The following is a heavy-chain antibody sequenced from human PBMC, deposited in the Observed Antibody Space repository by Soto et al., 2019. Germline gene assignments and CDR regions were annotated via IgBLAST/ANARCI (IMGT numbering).Heavy chain of an antibody. Sequence: EVQLLESGGGLVQPGGSLRLSCAASGFTFSSYAMSWVRQAPGKGLEWVSAISDIGGSTYYIDSVKGRFTISRDNSKNTLHLQMNSLRAEDTAVYYCAKANIVATIETWGLDYWGQGTLVTVSS. CDR1: GFTFSSYA. V-gene: IGHV3-23*01. J-gene: IGHJ4*02. CDR2: ISDIGGST. CDR3: AKANIVATIETWGLDY. D-gene: IGHD5-12*01.